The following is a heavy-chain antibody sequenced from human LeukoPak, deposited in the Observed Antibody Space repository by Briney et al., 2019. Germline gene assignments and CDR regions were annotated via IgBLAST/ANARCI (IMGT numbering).Heavy chain of an antibody. J-gene: IGHJ4*02. CDR2: ISIDGTTL. Sequence: GGPLTLSWVVSGFTFSSYSMNGVRQAPGKGLEGVSYISIDGTTLYYADSVRGGFTISRDEAKKSMYLQMNSLRAEDTAVYYCAKTATSGSYYSLFESWGQGTLVTVS. CDR1: GFTFSSYS. V-gene: IGHV3-48*01. CDR3: AKTATSGSYYSLFES. D-gene: IGHD3-10*01.